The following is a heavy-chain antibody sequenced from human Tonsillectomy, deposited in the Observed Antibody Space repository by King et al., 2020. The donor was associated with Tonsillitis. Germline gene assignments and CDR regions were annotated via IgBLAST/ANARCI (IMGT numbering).Heavy chain of an antibody. J-gene: IGHJ4*02. V-gene: IGHV4-39*01. Sequence: QLQESGPGLVKPSETLSLTCTVSGGSISSSSSYWGWIRQPPGKGLEWIGSIYYSGSTYYNPSLKSRLTISVDTSKNQFSLKLSSVTSADPAVYYWAGPRVSSGYYDYWGQGTLVPVPS. CDR2: IYYSGST. CDR1: GGSISSSSSY. D-gene: IGHD3-22*01. CDR3: AGPRVSSGYYDY.